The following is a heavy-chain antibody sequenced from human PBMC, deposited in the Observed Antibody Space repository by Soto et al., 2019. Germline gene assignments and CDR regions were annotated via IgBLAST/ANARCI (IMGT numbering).Heavy chain of an antibody. V-gene: IGHV1-18*01. CDR3: AREGYDSSGTYFFPFDY. CDR2: INPSNGYT. D-gene: IGHD3-22*01. J-gene: IGHJ4*02. CDR1: GYIFTSYY. Sequence: GASVKVSCKASGYIFTSYYIHWVRQAPGQGLEWMGWINPSNGYTKNAQKFQGRVIMTTDTSTRTAYMELRSLRADDTAVYYCAREGYDSSGTYFFPFDYWGQGTLVTVSS.